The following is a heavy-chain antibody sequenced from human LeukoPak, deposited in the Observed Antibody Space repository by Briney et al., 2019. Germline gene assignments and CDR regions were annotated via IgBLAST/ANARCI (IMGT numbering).Heavy chain of an antibody. CDR3: ARRVGWSGYYFFDP. J-gene: IGHJ5*02. CDR1: GGSISSGDYY. CDR2: IYYSGST. V-gene: IGHV4-30-4*02. Sequence: SETLSLTCTVSGGSISSGDYYWSWIRQPPGKGLEWIGYIYYSGSTYYNPSLKSRVTISVDTSKNQFPLKLSSVTAADTAVYYCARRVGWSGYYFFDPWGQGTLVTVSS. D-gene: IGHD3-3*01.